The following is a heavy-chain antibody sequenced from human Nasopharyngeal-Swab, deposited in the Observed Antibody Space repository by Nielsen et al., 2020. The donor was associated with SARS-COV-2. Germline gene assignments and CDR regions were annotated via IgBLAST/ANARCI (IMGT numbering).Heavy chain of an antibody. J-gene: IGHJ4*02. CDR3: TTDYYFDY. Sequence: GESLKISCAASGFVFSGSAIHWVRQASGKGLEWVGRIGDKAHNYATTYAASVKGRFTISRDDSKNTAFLQMDSLKTEDTALYYCTTDYYFDYWGQGTLVTVPS. V-gene: IGHV3-73*01. CDR1: GFVFSGSA. CDR2: IGDKAHNYAT.